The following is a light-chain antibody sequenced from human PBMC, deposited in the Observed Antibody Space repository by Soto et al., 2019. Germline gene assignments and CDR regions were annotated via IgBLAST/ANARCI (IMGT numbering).Light chain of an antibody. CDR3: SSYTSSSTLYV. CDR2: EVS. V-gene: IGLV2-14*01. J-gene: IGLJ1*01. Sequence: QSALTQPASVSGSPGQSITISCTGTNSDVGGYNYVSWYQQHPGKAPKLMIYEVSNRPSGVSNRFSGSKSGNTASLTISGLQADDEADYYCSSYTSSSTLYVFGTGTKLNVL. CDR1: NSDVGGYNY.